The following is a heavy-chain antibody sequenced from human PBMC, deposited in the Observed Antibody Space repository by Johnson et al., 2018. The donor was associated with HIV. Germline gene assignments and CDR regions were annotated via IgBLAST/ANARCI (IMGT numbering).Heavy chain of an antibody. CDR2: INWNGGST. CDR3: AKDWDYYDTSGYYYAYMGDAFDI. Sequence: MQLVESGGGLVQPGGSLRLSCAASGFTFDDYGMSWVRQAPGKGLEWVSGINWNGGSTGYADSVKGRFTISRDNAKNSLYLQINSLRAEDTAFYYCAKDWDYYDTSGYYYAYMGDAFDIWGQGTMVTVSS. CDR1: GFTFDDYG. J-gene: IGHJ3*02. V-gene: IGHV3-20*04. D-gene: IGHD3-22*01.